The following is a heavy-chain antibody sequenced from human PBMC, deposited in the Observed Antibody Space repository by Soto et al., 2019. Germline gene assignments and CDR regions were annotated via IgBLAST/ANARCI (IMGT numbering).Heavy chain of an antibody. CDR1: GGSIRDYY. CDR2: FYNSGNT. D-gene: IGHD6-19*01. CDR3: ASTKQWLAFDY. V-gene: IGHV4-59*01. J-gene: IGHJ4*02. Sequence: SETLSLTCTVSGGSIRDYYWGWIRQSPGKGLEWIGYFYNSGNTNYNPSLKSRVTILVDTSNNQFSLRVNSVTAADTAVYYCASTKQWLAFDYWGQGALVTVSS.